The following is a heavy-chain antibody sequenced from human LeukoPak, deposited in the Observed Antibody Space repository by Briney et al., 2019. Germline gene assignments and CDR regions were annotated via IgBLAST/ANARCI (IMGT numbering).Heavy chain of an antibody. CDR1: GYTFTSYD. D-gene: IGHD3-22*01. Sequence: GASVKVSCKASGYTFTSYDINWVRQATGQGLEWMGWMNPNSGNTGYAQKFQGRVTMTRNTSISTAYMELSSLRSEDTAVYYCARDSSITMIVVVTGFDPWGQGTLVTVSS. J-gene: IGHJ5*02. CDR3: ARDSSITMIVVVTGFDP. CDR2: MNPNSGNT. V-gene: IGHV1-8*01.